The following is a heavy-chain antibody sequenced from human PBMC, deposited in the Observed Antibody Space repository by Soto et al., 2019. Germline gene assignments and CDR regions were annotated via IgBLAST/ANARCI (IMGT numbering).Heavy chain of an antibody. D-gene: IGHD3-9*01. CDR3: ARDYDKLHYGMDV. J-gene: IGHJ6*02. CDR2: IFSNDEK. Sequence: QVTLKESGPVLAKPTETLTLTCTVSGFSLSNPRMAVSWIRQPPGKALEWLAHIFSNDEKSYRTSLKSRLTISKDTSKCQVVLSMTSMDPEDTATYYCARDYDKLHYGMDVWGQGTTVSVSS. CDR1: GFSLSNPRMA. V-gene: IGHV2-26*01.